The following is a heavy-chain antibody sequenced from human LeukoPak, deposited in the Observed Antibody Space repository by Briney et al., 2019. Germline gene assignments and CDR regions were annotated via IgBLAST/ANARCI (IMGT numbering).Heavy chain of an antibody. V-gene: IGHV3-23*01. CDR2: ISGSGGST. J-gene: IGHJ6*03. CDR3: ARDQYYYYMDV. Sequence: GGSLRLSCAASGFTFSSYAMSWVRQAPGKGLEWVSAISGSGGSTYYADSVKGRFTISRDNAKNSLYLQMNSLRAEDTAVYYCARDQYYYYMDVWGKGTTVTVSS. CDR1: GFTFSSYA.